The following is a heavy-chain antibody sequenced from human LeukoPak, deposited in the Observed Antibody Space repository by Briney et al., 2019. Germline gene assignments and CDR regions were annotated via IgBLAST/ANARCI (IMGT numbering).Heavy chain of an antibody. CDR3: ARSFGLHYDFWSGYYIGGDYYYYYMDV. V-gene: IGHV3-53*01. D-gene: IGHD3-3*01. J-gene: IGHJ6*03. CDR1: GFTVSGNY. Sequence: PGGSLRLSCAVSGFTVSGNYMSWVRQAPGKGLEWVSLIYSGGTTYYADSVKGRFTISRDNAKNSLCLQMNSLRAEDTAVYYCARSFGLHYDFWSGYYIGGDYYYYYMDVWGKGTTVTVSS. CDR2: IYSGGTT.